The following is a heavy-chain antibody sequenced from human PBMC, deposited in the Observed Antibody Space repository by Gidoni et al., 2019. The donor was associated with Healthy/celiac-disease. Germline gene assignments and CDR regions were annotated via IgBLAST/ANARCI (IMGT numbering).Heavy chain of an antibody. Sequence: EVQLLESGGGLVQPGGSLRLSCAASGFTFSSYAMSWVRQAPGKGLEWVSAISGSGGSTYYADSVKGRFTISRDNSKNTLYLQMNSLRAEDTAVYYCANDGYCSSTSCYHDVWGKGTTVTVSS. CDR2: ISGSGGST. J-gene: IGHJ6*04. D-gene: IGHD2-2*03. CDR1: GFTFSSYA. V-gene: IGHV3-23*01. CDR3: ANDGYCSSTSCYHDV.